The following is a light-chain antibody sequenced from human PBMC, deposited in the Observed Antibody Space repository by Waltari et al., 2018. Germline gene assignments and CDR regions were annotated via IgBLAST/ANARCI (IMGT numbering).Light chain of an antibody. V-gene: IGLV2-14*03. CDR1: SSDVGGYNY. CDR3: SSYTSSSTLGV. Sequence: QSALTQPASVSGSPGQSITISCTGTSSDVGGYNYVSWDQQHPGKAPKLMIYDCSNRPSGVSNRFSGSKSGNTASLTISGLQAEDEADYYCSSYTSSSTLGVFGGGTKLTVL. CDR2: DCS. J-gene: IGLJ2*01.